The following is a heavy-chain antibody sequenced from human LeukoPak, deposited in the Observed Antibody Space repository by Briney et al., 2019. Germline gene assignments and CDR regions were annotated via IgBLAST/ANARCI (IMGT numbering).Heavy chain of an antibody. V-gene: IGHV1-18*01. D-gene: IGHD1-1*01. J-gene: IGHJ4*02. CDR1: GYTFSSYG. CDR2: INAYNGST. Sequence: GASVKVSCKASGYTFSSYGLSWVRQAPGQGLEWMGWINAYNGSTNYAQNLQGRVTMTTDTSTSTAYMELRSLRSDDTAVYYCARRQGTTLNFDYWGQGTLVTVSS. CDR3: ARRQGTTLNFDY.